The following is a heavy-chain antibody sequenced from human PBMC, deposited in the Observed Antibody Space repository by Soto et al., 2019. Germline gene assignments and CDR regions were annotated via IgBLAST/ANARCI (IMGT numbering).Heavy chain of an antibody. J-gene: IGHJ4*02. CDR3: AKGGDYWSGFSPD. V-gene: IGHV3-23*01. Sequence: GGSLRLACAASGLTFSDYVMSWVRQAPGKGLEWVSGISASGGSSYDVDSVRGRFTISRDNSKNTLFLQMNSLTDEGTAVYYCAKGGDYWSGFSPDWGQGTLVTVSS. CDR2: ISASGGSS. D-gene: IGHD3-3*01. CDR1: GLTFSDYV.